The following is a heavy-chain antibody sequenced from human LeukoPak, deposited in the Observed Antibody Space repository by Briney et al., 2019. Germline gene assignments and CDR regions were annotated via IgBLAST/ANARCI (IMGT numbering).Heavy chain of an antibody. V-gene: IGHV3-30*14. D-gene: IGHD6-13*01. J-gene: IGHJ6*03. CDR2: ISYDGSNK. Sequence: GGSLRLSCAASGFTFSSYAMHWVRQAPGKGLEWVAVISYDGSNKYYADSVKGRFTISRDNSKNTLYLQMNSLRAEDTAVYYCARGAAGNYYYYMDVWGKGTTVTISS. CDR3: ARGAAGNYYYYMDV. CDR1: GFTFSSYA.